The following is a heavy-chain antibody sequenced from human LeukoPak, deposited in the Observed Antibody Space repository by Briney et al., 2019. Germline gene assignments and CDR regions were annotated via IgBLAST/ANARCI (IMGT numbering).Heavy chain of an antibody. D-gene: IGHD3-10*01. J-gene: IGHJ4*02. CDR1: GGSISSYY. CDR3: ARAGYGSGSYLIHYFDY. CDR2: IYYSGST. Sequence: SETLSLTCTVSGGSISSYYWSWIRQPPGKGLEWIGYIYYSGSTNYNPSLKSRVTTSVDTSKNQFSLKLSSVTAADTAVYYCARAGYGSGSYLIHYFDYWGQGTLVTVSS. V-gene: IGHV4-59*01.